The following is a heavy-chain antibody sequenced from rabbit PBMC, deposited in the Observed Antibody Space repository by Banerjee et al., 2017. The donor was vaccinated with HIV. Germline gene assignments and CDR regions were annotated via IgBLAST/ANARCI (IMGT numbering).Heavy chain of an antibody. CDR1: GFSFSSSYY. Sequence: QSLEESGGDLVKPGASLTLTCTASGFSFSSSYYMCWVRQAPGKGLEWIACIYGGSSGDTYYATWAKGRFTISKTSSTTVTLQMTSLTAADTATYFCASEYVGYGGYGLNLWGQGTLVTVS. D-gene: IGHD6-1*01. CDR3: ASEYVGYGGYGLNL. CDR2: IYGGSSGDT. V-gene: IGHV1S40*01. J-gene: IGHJ4*01.